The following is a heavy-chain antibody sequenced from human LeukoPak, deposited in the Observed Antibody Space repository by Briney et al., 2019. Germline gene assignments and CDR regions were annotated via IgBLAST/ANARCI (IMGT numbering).Heavy chain of an antibody. D-gene: IGHD6-13*01. Sequence: GGSLRLPCAASGFTFSSYAMHWVRQAPGKGLEWVAVISYDGSNKYYADSVKGRFTISRDNSKNTLYLQMNSLRAEDTAVYSCARDQIAAALFDYWGQGTLVTVSS. V-gene: IGHV3-30*04. CDR2: ISYDGSNK. CDR3: ARDQIAAALFDY. J-gene: IGHJ4*02. CDR1: GFTFSSYA.